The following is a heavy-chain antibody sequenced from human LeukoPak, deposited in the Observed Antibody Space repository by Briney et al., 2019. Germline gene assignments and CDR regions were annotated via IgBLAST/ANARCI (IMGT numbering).Heavy chain of an antibody. Sequence: GRSLRLSCAASGFTFSTYAMHWVRRAPGKGLEWAAAIWYDGSNKYYADSVNGRFTISRDNSKNTLYLQMNSLRAEDRAVYYCARARYYYGSGSYSLDAFDMWGQGTMVTVSS. J-gene: IGHJ3*02. CDR2: IWYDGSNK. V-gene: IGHV3-33*01. CDR3: ARARYYYGSGSYSLDAFDM. D-gene: IGHD3-10*01. CDR1: GFTFSTYA.